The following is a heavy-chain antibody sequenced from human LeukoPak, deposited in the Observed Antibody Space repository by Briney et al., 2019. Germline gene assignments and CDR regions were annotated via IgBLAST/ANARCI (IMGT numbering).Heavy chain of an antibody. D-gene: IGHD3-10*01. CDR1: GFTLSNAW. J-gene: IGHJ4*02. V-gene: IGHV3-15*01. Sequence: GGSLRLSCAVSGFTLSNAWMSWVRQAPGKGLEWVGRIKRKTDGGTTDYAAPVKGRFTISRNDSKNTLYLQMNSLKTEDTAVYYCTTDAYYYGSGSADYWGQGTLVTVSS. CDR3: TTDAYYYGSGSADY. CDR2: IKRKTDGGTT.